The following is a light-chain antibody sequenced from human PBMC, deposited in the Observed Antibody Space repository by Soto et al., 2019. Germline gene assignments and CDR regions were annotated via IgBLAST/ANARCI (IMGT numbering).Light chain of an antibody. Sequence: QSVLTQPASVSGSPGQSITISCTGTSSDVGGYNYVSWYQQQPGKAPKLMIYDVTNRPSGVSNRFSGSKSGNTASLTISGLQAGDEADYYCSSYTSTMTLVFGGGTKVTVL. V-gene: IGLV2-14*01. CDR2: DVT. CDR3: SSYTSTMTLV. CDR1: SSDVGGYNY. J-gene: IGLJ3*02.